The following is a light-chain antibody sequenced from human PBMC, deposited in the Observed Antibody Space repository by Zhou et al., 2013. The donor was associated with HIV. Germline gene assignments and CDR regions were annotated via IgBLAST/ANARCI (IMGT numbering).Light chain of an antibody. CDR1: QSVSSY. Sequence: EIVLTQSPATLSLSPGERATLSCRASQSVSSYLAWYQQKPGQAPRLLIYDASNRATGIPARFSGSGSGTDFTLTISSLEPEDFAVYYCQQRSKWPLTFGEGPGGDQT. V-gene: IGKV3-11*01. J-gene: IGKJ4*01. CDR2: DAS. CDR3: QQRSKWPLT.